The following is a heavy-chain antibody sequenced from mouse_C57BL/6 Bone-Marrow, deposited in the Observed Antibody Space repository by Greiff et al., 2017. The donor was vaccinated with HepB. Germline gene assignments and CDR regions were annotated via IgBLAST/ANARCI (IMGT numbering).Heavy chain of an antibody. CDR1: GYSITSGYY. CDR2: ISYDGSN. V-gene: IGHV3-6*01. D-gene: IGHD1-1*01. Sequence: EVQLVESGPGLVKPSQSLSLTCSVTGYSITSGYYWNWIRQFPGNKLEWMGYISYDGSNNYNPSLKNRISITRDTSKNQFFLKLNSVTTEDTATYYCAREVIHYYGSSRAMDYWGQGTSVTVSS. J-gene: IGHJ4*01. CDR3: AREVIHYYGSSRAMDY.